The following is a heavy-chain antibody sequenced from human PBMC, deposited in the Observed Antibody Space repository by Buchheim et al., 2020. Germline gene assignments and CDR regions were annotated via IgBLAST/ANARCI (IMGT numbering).Heavy chain of an antibody. D-gene: IGHD2/OR15-2a*01. Sequence: QVHLVQSGAEVKKPGARVKVSCTASGYTFTSYNVHWVRQAPGQGLEWMGIINPGGDSASYAQKFQGRLTMTRDTSTSTVYMELNSLSSEDTGVYYCARYECRPSACYSRAYYYLDFGGQGPL. CDR3: ARYECRPSACYSRAYYYLDF. J-gene: IGHJ4*02. CDR1: GYTFTSYN. V-gene: IGHV1-46*01. CDR2: INPGGDSA.